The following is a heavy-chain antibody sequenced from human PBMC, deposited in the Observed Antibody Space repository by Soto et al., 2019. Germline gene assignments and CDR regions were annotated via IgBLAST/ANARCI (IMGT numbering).Heavy chain of an antibody. Sequence: EVQLVQSGAEVRKPGDSLKISCKTSGYGFTGFWIGWVRQMPGKGLEWMGIIYPRDSEVKYGPSFQGHVTIAVDTSIATAYLQSTRRNISDTAMYDCSRHLEGPFNGRVTFYYGLDVWGQGTTVTVSS. V-gene: IGHV5-51*01. CDR3: SRHLEGPFNGRVTFYYGLDV. CDR1: GYGFTGFW. CDR2: IYPRDSEV. D-gene: IGHD2-8*01. J-gene: IGHJ6*02.